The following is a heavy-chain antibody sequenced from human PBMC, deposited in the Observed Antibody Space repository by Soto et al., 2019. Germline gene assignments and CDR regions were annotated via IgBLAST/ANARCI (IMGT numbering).Heavy chain of an antibody. V-gene: IGHV3-74*01. J-gene: IGHJ4*02. CDR2: ISGDGSST. CDR1: VFTVSRYW. D-gene: IGHD3-10*01. CDR3: ARDSYYQY. Sequence: LXLSCEASVFTVSRYWMHWVRQAPGKGLVWVSRISGDGSSTSYADSVKGRFTISRDNAKNTLYLQMNSLRAEDTAVYYCARDSYYQYWGQGTLVTVYS.